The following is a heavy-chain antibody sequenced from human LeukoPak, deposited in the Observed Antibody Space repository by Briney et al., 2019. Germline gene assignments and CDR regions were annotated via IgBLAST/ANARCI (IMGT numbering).Heavy chain of an antibody. CDR1: GFTFSSYA. D-gene: IGHD3-10*01. Sequence: LGGSLRLSCAASGFTFSSYAMSWVRQAPGKGLECVSAISGTGGSTYYADSVKGRFTISRGNSKNTLYLQMNSLRAEGTAVYYCAKDMFRGVIVMARDYYYYYMDVWGKGTTVTVSS. CDR2: ISGTGGST. J-gene: IGHJ6*03. V-gene: IGHV3-23*01. CDR3: AKDMFRGVIVMARDYYYYYMDV.